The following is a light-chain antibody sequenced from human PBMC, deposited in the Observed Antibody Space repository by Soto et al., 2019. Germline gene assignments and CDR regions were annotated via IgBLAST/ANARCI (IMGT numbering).Light chain of an antibody. CDR3: AAWDDSLSGVV. CDR2: RNS. J-gene: IGLJ3*02. Sequence: QSALTQPPSASGTPGQRVTISCSGSSSNIGSNYVYWYQQLPGTAPKRLTYRNSQRPSGVPDRFSGSKSGTSASLAISGLRSEDEADYYCAAWDDSLSGVVFGGGTKLTVL. V-gene: IGLV1-47*01. CDR1: SSNIGSNY.